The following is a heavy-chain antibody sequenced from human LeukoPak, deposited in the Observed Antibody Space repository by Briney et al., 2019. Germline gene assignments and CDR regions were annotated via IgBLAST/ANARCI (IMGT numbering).Heavy chain of an antibody. J-gene: IGHJ4*02. D-gene: IGHD3-22*01. CDR2: IYTSEST. CDR3: ARGRGDYFDSSGYFFDY. Sequence: SETLSLTCTVSGGSISSYYWSWIRQPAGKGLEWIGRIYTSESTNYNPSLKSRVTMSVDKSKNQFSLKLTSVTAADTAVYYCARGRGDYFDSSGYFFDYWGQGTLVTVSS. V-gene: IGHV4-4*07. CDR1: GGSISSYY.